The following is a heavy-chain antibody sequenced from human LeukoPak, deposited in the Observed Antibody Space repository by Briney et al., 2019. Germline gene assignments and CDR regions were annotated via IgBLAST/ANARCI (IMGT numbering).Heavy chain of an antibody. CDR2: ISAYNGNT. Sequence: GASVKASCKASGYTFTSYGISWVRQAPGQGLEWMGWISAYNGNTNYAQKLQGRVTMTTDTSTSTAYMELRSLRSDDTAVYYCATGQVEPLWFGELLPTSFDYWGQGTLVTVSS. J-gene: IGHJ4*02. CDR3: ATGQVEPLWFGELLPTSFDY. D-gene: IGHD3-10*01. CDR1: GYTFTSYG. V-gene: IGHV1-18*01.